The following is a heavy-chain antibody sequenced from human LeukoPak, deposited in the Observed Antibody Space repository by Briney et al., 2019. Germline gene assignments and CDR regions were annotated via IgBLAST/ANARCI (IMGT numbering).Heavy chain of an antibody. CDR2: ISSSSNTI. Sequence: PGGSLRLSCAASGFTFSSYSLNWVRQAPGKGLEWISYISSSSNTIYYADSVKGRFTISRDNAKNSLYLQINSLRAEDTAVYYCARDRTTYNVLVPAAPFDYWGQGALVTVSS. CDR1: GFTFSSYS. V-gene: IGHV3-48*01. D-gene: IGHD2-2*01. J-gene: IGHJ4*02. CDR3: ARDRTTYNVLVPAAPFDY.